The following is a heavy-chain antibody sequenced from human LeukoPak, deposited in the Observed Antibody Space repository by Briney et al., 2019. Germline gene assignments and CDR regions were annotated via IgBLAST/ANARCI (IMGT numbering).Heavy chain of an antibody. Sequence: PSETLSLTCAVYGGSFSGYYWTWIRQHPGKGLEWIGYIYYSGNTYYNPSLESRVTISVDTSKNQFSLRLNSVTAADTAVYYCARRLRYCTNGVCYYPFDPWGQGTLVTVSS. CDR1: GGSFSGYY. J-gene: IGHJ5*02. D-gene: IGHD2-8*01. CDR2: IYYSGNT. V-gene: IGHV4-31*11. CDR3: ARRLRYCTNGVCYYPFDP.